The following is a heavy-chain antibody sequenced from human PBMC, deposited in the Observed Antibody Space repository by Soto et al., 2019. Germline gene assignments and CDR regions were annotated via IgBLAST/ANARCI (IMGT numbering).Heavy chain of an antibody. CDR1: GYTFTSYG. V-gene: IGHV1-18*01. CDR2: ISAYNGNT. J-gene: IGHJ3*02. Sequence: ASVKVSCKASGYTFTSYGISWVRQAPGQGLEWMGWISAYNGNTNYAQKLQGRVTMTTNTSTSTDYMELRSLRSDDTAVYDCARFRTGVVPAAGYSFDIWGQGTMVTVSS. CDR3: ARFRTGVVPAAGYSFDI. D-gene: IGHD2-2*01.